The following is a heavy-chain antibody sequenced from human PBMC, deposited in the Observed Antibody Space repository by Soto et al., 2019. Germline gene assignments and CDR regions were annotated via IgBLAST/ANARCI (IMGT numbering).Heavy chain of an antibody. V-gene: IGHV4-34*01. D-gene: IGHD3-9*01. CDR3: ARAGYYDILTHPYYYYYGMDV. J-gene: IGHJ6*02. CDR2: INHSGST. Sequence: SETLSLTCAVYGGSFSGYYWSWIRQPPGKGLEWIGEINHSGSTNYNPSLKSRVTISVDTSKNQFSLKLSSVTAADTAVYYCARAGYYDILTHPYYYYYGMDVWGQGTTVTVSS. CDR1: GGSFSGYY.